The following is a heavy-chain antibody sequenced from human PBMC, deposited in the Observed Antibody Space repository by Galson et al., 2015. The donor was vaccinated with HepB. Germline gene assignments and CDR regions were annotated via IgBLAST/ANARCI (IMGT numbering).Heavy chain of an antibody. J-gene: IGHJ4*02. Sequence: SLRLSCAVSGFTFRNYWMTWVRQAPGKGLEWVANIKEDGSTKNYVDSVKGRFTISRDNAQNSLYLQMNSLRAEDTAVYYCATEYWGPHVWGQGTLVTVSS. CDR1: GFTFRNYW. D-gene: IGHD7-27*01. CDR3: ATEYWGPHV. V-gene: IGHV3-7*01. CDR2: IKEDGSTK.